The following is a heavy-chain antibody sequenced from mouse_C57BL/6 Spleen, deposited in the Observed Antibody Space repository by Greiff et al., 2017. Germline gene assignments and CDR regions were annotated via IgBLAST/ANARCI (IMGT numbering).Heavy chain of an antibody. J-gene: IGHJ2*01. D-gene: IGHD2-3*01. CDR3: ARLFDGYYNDY. V-gene: IGHV1-59*01. CDR2: IDPSDSYT. CDR1: GYTFTSYW. Sequence: QVQLQQPGAELVRPGASVKLSCKASGYTFTSYWMHWVKQRPGQGLEWIGVIDPSDSYTNYNQKFKGKATLTVDTSSSTAYMPLSSLTSEDAAVYYCARLFDGYYNDYWGQGTILTVSA.